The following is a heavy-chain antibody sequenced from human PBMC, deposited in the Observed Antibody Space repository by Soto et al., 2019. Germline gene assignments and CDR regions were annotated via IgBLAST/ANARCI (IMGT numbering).Heavy chain of an antibody. CDR3: VYSQGPFEVVVCGMDV. J-gene: IGHJ6*02. CDR1: GYTFTSYG. CDR2: INAYNGNT. V-gene: IGHV1-18*04. Sequence: ASVKVSCKASGYTFTSYGISWVRPAPGQGLEWMGWINAYNGNTTFAQKLQGRFTMTTDTSTSTAHMDRRSLRYDHTAVYYCVYSQGPFEVVVCGMDVWGQGTTLTVSS. D-gene: IGHD2-15*01.